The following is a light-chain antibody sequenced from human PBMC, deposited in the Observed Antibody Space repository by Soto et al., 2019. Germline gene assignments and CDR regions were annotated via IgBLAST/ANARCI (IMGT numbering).Light chain of an antibody. CDR1: SNDVGKYNL. CDR3: CSYAGGTTFYV. J-gene: IGLJ1*01. CDR2: DVT. Sequence: QSALTQPASVSGSPGQSITISCTGTSNDVGKYNLVSWYQHHPGKAPKLIIYDVTQWPSGASNRFSGSKSSNTASLTIFRLQADDEADYYCCSYAGGTTFYVFGTGTKVTVL. V-gene: IGLV2-23*02.